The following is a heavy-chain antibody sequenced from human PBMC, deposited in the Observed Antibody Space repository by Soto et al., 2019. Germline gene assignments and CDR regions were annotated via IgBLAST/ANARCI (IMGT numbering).Heavy chain of an antibody. Sequence: SETLYLTCTVSGGSISSGDYYWSWIRQPPGKGLEWIGYIYYSGSTYYNPSLKSRVTISVDTSKNQFSLKLSSVTAADTAVYYCASMQYQLLFWWFDPWGQGTLVTVSS. CDR2: IYYSGST. CDR3: ASMQYQLLFWWFDP. V-gene: IGHV4-30-4*01. D-gene: IGHD2-2*01. J-gene: IGHJ5*02. CDR1: GGSISSGDYY.